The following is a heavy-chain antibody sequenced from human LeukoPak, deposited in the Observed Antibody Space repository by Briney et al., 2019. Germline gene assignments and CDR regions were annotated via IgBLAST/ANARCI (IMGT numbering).Heavy chain of an antibody. J-gene: IGHJ3*02. V-gene: IGHV1-69*05. D-gene: IGHD3-16*01. CDR3: ARSRYDGDAYDI. CDR2: IIPIFGTA. Sequence: GASVKVSCKASGGTFSSYAISWVRQAPGQGLEWMGGIIPIFGTANYAQKFQGRATITTDESTSTAYMELSSLRSEDTAVYYCARSRYDGDAYDIWGHGTMVTVSS. CDR1: GGTFSSYA.